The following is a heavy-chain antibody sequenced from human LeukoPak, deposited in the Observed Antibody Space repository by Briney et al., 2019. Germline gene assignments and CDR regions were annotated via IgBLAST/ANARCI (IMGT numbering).Heavy chain of an antibody. Sequence: GESMKISCKASGYTFTDNWIGWVRQTPGKGLQWMGIIYPGDSDTRYSPSFQGQVTISADKSISTAYLQWSSLKASDTAMYYCARTIVATTPLYYYYYGMDVWGQGTTVTVSS. D-gene: IGHD5-12*01. CDR1: GYTFTDNW. CDR2: IYPGDSDT. V-gene: IGHV5-51*01. CDR3: ARTIVATTPLYYYYYGMDV. J-gene: IGHJ6*02.